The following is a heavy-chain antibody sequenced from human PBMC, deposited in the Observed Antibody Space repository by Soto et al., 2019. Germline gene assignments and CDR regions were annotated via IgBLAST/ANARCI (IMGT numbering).Heavy chain of an antibody. J-gene: IGHJ4*02. CDR1: GGSFSGYY. CDR3: ARRYGSAIDY. CDR2: INHSGST. V-gene: IGHV4-34*01. D-gene: IGHD1-26*01. Sequence: PSETLSLTCAVYGGSFSGYYWTWIRQPPGTGLEWIGEINHSGSTNYNPSLKSRVTISVDTFKNQFSLRLGSVTAADTAVYYCARRYGSAIDYWGQGTLVTSPQ.